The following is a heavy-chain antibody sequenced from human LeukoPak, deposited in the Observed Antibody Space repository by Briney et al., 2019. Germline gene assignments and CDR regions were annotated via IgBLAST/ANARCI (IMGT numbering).Heavy chain of an antibody. J-gene: IGHJ4*02. CDR1: GFSFTNAW. CDR2: IRTEADGGTA. Sequence: PGGSLRLSCVVSGFSFTNAWMSWVRQAPGKGLDWVGRIRTEADGGTADYAAPVKGRFTISRDDSKNTLFLQMNSLESEDTAVYYCTETSPHFDYWGQGILVTVSS. CDR3: TETSPHFDY. V-gene: IGHV3-15*05.